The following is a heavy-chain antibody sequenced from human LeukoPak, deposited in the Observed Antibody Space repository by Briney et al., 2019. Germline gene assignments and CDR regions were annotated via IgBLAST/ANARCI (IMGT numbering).Heavy chain of an antibody. V-gene: IGHV4-39*07. CDR3: AREIPNFRPSSNYYDSSGYYANDAFDI. J-gene: IGHJ3*02. D-gene: IGHD3-22*01. CDR1: GGSISTSSYY. Sequence: SETLSLTCTVSGGSISTSSYYWGWVRQPPGKGLEWIGNIFYSGSTYYSPSLKSRVTISVDTSKNQFSLKLSSVTAADTAVYYCAREIPNFRPSSNYYDSSGYYANDAFDIWGQGTMVTVSS. CDR2: IFYSGST.